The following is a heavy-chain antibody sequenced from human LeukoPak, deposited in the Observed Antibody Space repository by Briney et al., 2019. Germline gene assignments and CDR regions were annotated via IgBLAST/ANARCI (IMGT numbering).Heavy chain of an antibody. CDR3: VRQLGGSGSY. J-gene: IGHJ4*02. Sequence: PGGSLGLSCAASGFTFRNYVIHWVRQAPGKGLEWVASIKQDGNEKSYVDSVKGRFTISRDNPKNSLYLQMSSLRAEDTAVYYCVRQLGGSGSYWGQGTLVTVSS. CDR1: GFTFRNYV. V-gene: IGHV3-7*01. D-gene: IGHD3-10*01. CDR2: IKQDGNEK.